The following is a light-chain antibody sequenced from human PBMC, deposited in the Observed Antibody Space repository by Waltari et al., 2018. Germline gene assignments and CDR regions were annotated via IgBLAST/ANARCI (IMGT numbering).Light chain of an antibody. Sequence: EIVLTQSPATLSLSPGERATLSCRASQGVDMYLAWYQQRPGEGPRLLIYDKSNRATDISSRVRGSGSETDFSITISSLEPEDFAVYYWEQRRNWPLTFGGGTKVEIK. J-gene: IGKJ4*01. CDR3: EQRRNWPLT. CDR1: QGVDMY. CDR2: DKS. V-gene: IGKV3-11*01.